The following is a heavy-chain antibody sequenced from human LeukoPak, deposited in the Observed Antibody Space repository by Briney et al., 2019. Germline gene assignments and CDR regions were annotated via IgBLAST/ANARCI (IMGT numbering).Heavy chain of an antibody. CDR3: ARVTTVTTFSAFDI. V-gene: IGHV1-2*02. CDR2: INPNSGGT. CDR1: GYTFTGYY. J-gene: IGHJ3*02. Sequence: GASVKVSCKASGYTFTGYYMHWVRQAPGQGLEWMGWINPNSGGTNYAQKFQGRVTMTRDTSISTAYMELSRLRSDDTAVYYCARVTTVTTFSAFDIWGQGTMVTVSS. D-gene: IGHD4-17*01.